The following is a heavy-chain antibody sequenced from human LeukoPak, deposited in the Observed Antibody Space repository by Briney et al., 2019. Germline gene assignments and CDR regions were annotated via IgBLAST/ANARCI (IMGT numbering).Heavy chain of an antibody. D-gene: IGHD5-18*01. J-gene: IGHJ4*02. CDR2: ISSSSSTI. CDR1: GFTFSSYS. CDR3: AREEYTYGHGGFDF. Sequence: GGSLRLSCAASGFTFSSYSMNWVRQAPGKGLEWVSYISSSSSTIYYADSVKGRFTISRDNAESSLYLQLNSLRAEDTAVYYCAREEYTYGHGGFDFWGQGSLVTVSS. V-gene: IGHV3-48*04.